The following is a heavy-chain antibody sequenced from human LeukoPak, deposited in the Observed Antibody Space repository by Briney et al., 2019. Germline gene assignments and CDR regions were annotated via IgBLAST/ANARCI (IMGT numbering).Heavy chain of an antibody. J-gene: IGHJ4*02. CDR2: IYSNGDI. CDR1: GFTVSNNY. Sequence: GGSLRLSCAASGFTVSNNYMTWVRQAPGKGLEWVSVIYSNGDIYYADSVKGRFTISRDNSKNTLYLQMNSLRAEDTAVYYCAKVRGAIALDCWGQGTLVTVSS. D-gene: IGHD3-22*01. V-gene: IGHV3-66*03. CDR3: AKVRGAIALDC.